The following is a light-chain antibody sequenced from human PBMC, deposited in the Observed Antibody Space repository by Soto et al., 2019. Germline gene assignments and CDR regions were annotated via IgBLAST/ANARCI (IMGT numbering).Light chain of an antibody. CDR3: QQYGSSLLFT. J-gene: IGKJ3*01. V-gene: IGKV3-20*01. Sequence: EIVLTQSPGTLSLSPGERATLSCRASQSVSSSYLAWYQQKPGQAPRLLIYGASSRATGIPDRFSGSGSGTDFTITISILEPEDFAVYYCQQYGSSLLFTFGPGTKVDSK. CDR1: QSVSSSY. CDR2: GAS.